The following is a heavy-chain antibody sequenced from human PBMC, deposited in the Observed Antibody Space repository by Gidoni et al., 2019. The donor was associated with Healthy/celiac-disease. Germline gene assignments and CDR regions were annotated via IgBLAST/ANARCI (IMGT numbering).Heavy chain of an antibody. CDR3: ASEGLVVKAGATRDY. J-gene: IGHJ4*02. D-gene: IGHD1-26*01. CDR1: GYTFTSYG. CDR2: ISAYNGNT. V-gene: IGHV1-18*01. Sequence: QVQLVQSGSEVQKPGASVKLSCPASGYTFTSYGIRWVRQAPGQGLEWMGWISAYNGNTNYAQKLQGRVTMTTDTSTSTAYMELWVLRSDDTAVYYCASEGLVVKAGATRDYWGQGTLVNVSS.